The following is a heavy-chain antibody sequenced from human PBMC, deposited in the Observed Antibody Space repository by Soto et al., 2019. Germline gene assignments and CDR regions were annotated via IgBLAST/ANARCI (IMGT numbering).Heavy chain of an antibody. J-gene: IGHJ4*02. CDR1: GFTFSSYA. CDR2: ISGSGGST. Sequence: GGSLRLSCAASGFTFSSYAMSWVRQAPGKGLEWVSAISGSGGSTYYADSVKGRFTISRDNPKNTLYLQMNSLRAEDTAVYYCAKLTPPTIFSPWGPVDYWGQGTLVTVSS. D-gene: IGHD3-9*01. V-gene: IGHV3-23*01. CDR3: AKLTPPTIFSPWGPVDY.